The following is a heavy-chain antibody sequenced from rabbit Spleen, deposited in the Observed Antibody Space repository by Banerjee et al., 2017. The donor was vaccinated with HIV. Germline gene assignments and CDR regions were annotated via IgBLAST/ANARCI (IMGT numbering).Heavy chain of an antibody. Sequence: QSLEESGGDLVKPGASLTLTCTASGFSFSSTYWICWVRQAPGKGLEWIGCIYTGGGGAYYASWAKGRFTCSKTSSTTVTLQMTSLTVADTATYFCARDTGTSFSSYGMDLWGPGTLVTVS. J-gene: IGHJ6*01. V-gene: IGHV1S40*01. D-gene: IGHD7-1*01. CDR3: ARDTGTSFSSYGMDL. CDR1: GFSFSSTYW. CDR2: IYTGGGGA.